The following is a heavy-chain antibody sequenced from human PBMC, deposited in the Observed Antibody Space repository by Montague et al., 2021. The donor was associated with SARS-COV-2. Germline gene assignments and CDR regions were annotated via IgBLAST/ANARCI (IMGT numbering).Heavy chain of an antibody. Sequence: SLRLSCAASGFTFSSYEMNWVRQAPGKGLEWVSYISSSSSTIYYADSVKGRFTISRDNAKNSLYLQMNSLRAEDTAVYYCAREKRRMTNFGVVIIEYFDLWGRGTLVTVSS. D-gene: IGHD3-3*01. CDR3: AREKRRMTNFGVVIIEYFDL. J-gene: IGHJ2*01. V-gene: IGHV3-48*03. CDR2: ISSSSSTI. CDR1: GFTFSSYE.